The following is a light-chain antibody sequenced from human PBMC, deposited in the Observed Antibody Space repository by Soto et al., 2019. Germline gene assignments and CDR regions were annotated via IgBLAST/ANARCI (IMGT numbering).Light chain of an antibody. CDR2: DVS. CDR1: SSDVGGYNY. V-gene: IGLV2-11*01. J-gene: IGLJ1*01. CDR3: CSYAGRYIYV. Sequence: QSALTQPRSVSGSPGQSVSISCTGTSSDVGGYNYVSWYQQHPGKAPKVIIYDVSKRRSGVPARFSGSKSGNTASLTISGLQSEDEADYYCCSYAGRYIYVFGTGTKVTVL.